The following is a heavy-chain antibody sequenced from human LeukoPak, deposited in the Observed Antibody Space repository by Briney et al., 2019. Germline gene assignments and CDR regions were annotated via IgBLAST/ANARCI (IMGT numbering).Heavy chain of an antibody. V-gene: IGHV1-18*01. CDR1: GYTFTSYG. Sequence: ASVKVSCKASGYTFTSYGISWVRQAPGQGLEWMGWISAYNGNTNYAQKLQGRVTMTTDTSTSTAYMELRSLRSDDTAVYYCARDQSFLRSHYGMDVWGQGTTVTVSS. J-gene: IGHJ6*02. D-gene: IGHD4-17*01. CDR3: ARDQSFLRSHYGMDV. CDR2: ISAYNGNT.